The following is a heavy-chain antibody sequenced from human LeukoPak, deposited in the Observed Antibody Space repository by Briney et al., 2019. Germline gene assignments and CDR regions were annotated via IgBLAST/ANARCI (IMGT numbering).Heavy chain of an antibody. V-gene: IGHV1-46*01. CDR1: GYTFTSYY. Sequence: GASVKVSCKASGYTFTSYYMHWVRQAPGQGLEWMGIINPSGGSTSYAQKFQGRVTMTRDMSTSTVYMELSSLRSADTAVYYCARSPHILTGENFDYWGQGTLLTVSS. D-gene: IGHD3-9*01. J-gene: IGHJ4*02. CDR2: INPSGGST. CDR3: ARSPHILTGENFDY.